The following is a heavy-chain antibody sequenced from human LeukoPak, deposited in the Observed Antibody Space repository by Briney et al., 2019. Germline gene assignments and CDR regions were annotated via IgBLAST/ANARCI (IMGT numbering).Heavy chain of an antibody. V-gene: IGHV3-13*01. CDR1: GFTFRSYD. D-gene: IGHD7-27*01. CDR2: ISTTGDT. CDR3: ARESGEAFDI. Sequence: PGGSLRLSCAASGFTFRSYDMHWVRQATGTGLEWVSAISTTGDTYYPDSVKGRFTVSRDNAKNSLYLQMNSLRAEDTAVYYCARESGEAFDIWGQGTMVTVSS. J-gene: IGHJ3*02.